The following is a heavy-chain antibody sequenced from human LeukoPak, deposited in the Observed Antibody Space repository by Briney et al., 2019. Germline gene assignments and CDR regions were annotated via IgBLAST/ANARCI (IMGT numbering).Heavy chain of an antibody. CDR2: IKNKRGSYTA. V-gene: IGHV3-72*01. D-gene: IGHD2-21*02. Sequence: PGGSLRLSCAASGFTLNDHYMDWVRDAPGKGLEWVGRIKNKRGSYTADYAASVKGRFTISRDDSQNSLYLQMNSLKTEDTAVYYCGRDTATALDYWGQGTLVTVSS. CDR3: GRDTATALDY. J-gene: IGHJ4*02. CDR1: GFTLNDHY.